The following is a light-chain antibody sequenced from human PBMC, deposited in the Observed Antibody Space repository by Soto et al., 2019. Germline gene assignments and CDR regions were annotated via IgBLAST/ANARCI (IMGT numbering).Light chain of an antibody. J-gene: IGKJ5*01. Sequence: DIVMTQSPLSLSVTPREPASISCRSSQSVSSSYLAWYQQKPGQAPRLLIYDASNRATGTPARFSGSGSATDFTLTISSLEPEDFAVYYCQQRSSWITFGQGTRLEIK. CDR2: DAS. CDR1: QSVSSSY. CDR3: QQRSSWIT. V-gene: IGKV3D-20*02.